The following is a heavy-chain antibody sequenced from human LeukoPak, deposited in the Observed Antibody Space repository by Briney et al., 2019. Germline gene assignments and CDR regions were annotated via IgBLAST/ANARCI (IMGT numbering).Heavy chain of an antibody. CDR2: IYYSGNT. D-gene: IGHD1-14*01. CDR3: ARAPEYGLYYFDY. CDR1: GVSISSSNSY. Sequence: PSETLSLTCTVSGVSISSSNSYWGWIRQPPGKGLEWIGSIYYSGNTYYNASLKSRVSISVDTSKNQFSLKLTSVTAADTAVYYCARAPEYGLYYFDYWGQGTLVTVSS. V-gene: IGHV4-39*07. J-gene: IGHJ4*02.